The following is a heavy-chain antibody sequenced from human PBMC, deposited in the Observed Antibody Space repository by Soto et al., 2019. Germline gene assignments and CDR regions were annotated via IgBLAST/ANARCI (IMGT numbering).Heavy chain of an antibody. D-gene: IGHD2-15*01. J-gene: IGHJ4*02. CDR1: GYTFTSYY. CDR3: ARVYCSDGSCYSIDY. V-gene: IGHV1-46*03. CDR2: INPSGDST. Sequence: QVQLVQSGAEVKKPGASVKVSCKASGYTFTSYYFHWVRQAPGQGLEWMGIINPSGDSTYAQKFQGRVTMTRDTSTSTVYMELSSLRSEDMAVYYCARVYCSDGSCYSIDYWGQGTLVTVSS.